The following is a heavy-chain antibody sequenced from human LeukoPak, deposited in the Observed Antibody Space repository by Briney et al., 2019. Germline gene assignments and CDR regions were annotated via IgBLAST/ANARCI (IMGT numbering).Heavy chain of an antibody. CDR1: GYTFNTNY. CDR2: INPSGDGT. Sequence: ASVKVSCKASGYTFNTNYIHWVRQAPGQGLEWIGVINPSGDGTSYPQKFQGRVTLARDTSTSTIYMELSSLRAEDTAVYYCGKEVERHFDLKYWGQGTLVTVSS. J-gene: IGHJ4*02. CDR3: GKEVERHFDLKY. V-gene: IGHV1-46*02.